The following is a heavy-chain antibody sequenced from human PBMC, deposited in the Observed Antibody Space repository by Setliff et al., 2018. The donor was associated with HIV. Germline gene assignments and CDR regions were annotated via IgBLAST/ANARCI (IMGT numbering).Heavy chain of an antibody. V-gene: IGHV4-31*01. Sequence: SETLSLTCTVSGGSISSSTYYWNWFRQSPGKGLEWIGYMSYTGINNYNPSLKSLVTISLDTSKNQFPLKLTSVTAADTAVYYCARFDHASIDYLGQGTLVTVSS. J-gene: IGHJ4*02. CDR3: ARFDHASIDY. D-gene: IGHD2-2*01. CDR2: MSYTGIN. CDR1: GGSISSSTYY.